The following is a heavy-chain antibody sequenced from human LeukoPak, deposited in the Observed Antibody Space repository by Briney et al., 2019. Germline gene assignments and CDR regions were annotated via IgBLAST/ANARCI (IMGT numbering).Heavy chain of an antibody. D-gene: IGHD7-27*01. J-gene: IGHJ5*02. CDR1: GGSMNSYY. CDR3: ARFLRELGCSP. CDR2: VYHSGST. Sequence: PSETLSLTCTVSGGSMNSYYWSWIRQRPGKGLEWIGYVYHSGSTNYNPSLKSRVTISVDTSKNQFSLKLSSVTAADTAVYYCARFLRELGCSPWGQGTLVTVSS. V-gene: IGHV4-59*01.